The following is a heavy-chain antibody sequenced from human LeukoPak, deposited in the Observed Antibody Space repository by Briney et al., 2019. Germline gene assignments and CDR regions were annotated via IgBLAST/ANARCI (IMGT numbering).Heavy chain of an antibody. CDR3: ARMDGGSGPQYYFDY. J-gene: IGHJ4*02. V-gene: IGHV4-34*01. CDR1: GGSFSGYY. D-gene: IGHD6-19*01. Sequence: SETLSLTCAVYGGSFSGYYWSWIRQPPGKGLEWIWEINHSGSTNYNPSLESRVAISVDTSKNQFSLKLSSVTAADTAVYYCARMDGGSGPQYYFDYWGQGTLVTVSS. CDR2: INHSGST.